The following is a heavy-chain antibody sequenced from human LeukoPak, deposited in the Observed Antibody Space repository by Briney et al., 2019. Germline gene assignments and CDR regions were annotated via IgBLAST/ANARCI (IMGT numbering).Heavy chain of an antibody. Sequence: PGGSLRLSCAASGFTFSSYAMHWVRQAPGKGLEWVSSISGSGTYMYYADSLKGRFTISRDNAKNSLYLQMNSLRAEDTAVYYCARVLDITGTIFDAFDIWGQGTMVTVSS. CDR1: GFTFSSYA. D-gene: IGHD1-20*01. V-gene: IGHV3-21*01. J-gene: IGHJ3*02. CDR2: ISGSGTYM. CDR3: ARVLDITGTIFDAFDI.